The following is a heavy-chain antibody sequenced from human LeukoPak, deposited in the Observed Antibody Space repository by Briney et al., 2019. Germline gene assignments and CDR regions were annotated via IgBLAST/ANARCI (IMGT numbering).Heavy chain of an antibody. V-gene: IGHV3-23*01. D-gene: IGHD1-26*01. Sequence: GGTLRLSCAASGFTFSAYAMAWVRRPPGRGLEWVSTMALSGGPTHYADAVEGRFTISRDDSKSTLYLHINNLRAEDTAVYYCARDFSLVVGASDSWGKGTLVTVSS. CDR1: GFTFSAYA. CDR3: ARDFSLVVGASDS. CDR2: MALSGGPT. J-gene: IGHJ5*02.